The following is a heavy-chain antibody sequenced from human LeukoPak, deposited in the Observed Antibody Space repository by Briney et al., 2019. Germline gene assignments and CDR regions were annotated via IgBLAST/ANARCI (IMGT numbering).Heavy chain of an antibody. CDR1: GYSFSSCW. Sequence: KAGESLKISYKGSGYSFSSCWIGRVRQMPGKGLEWMGIIYPGDSDTRYSPSFQGQVTISADKSISTAYLQWSSLKASDTAMYYCARQVVVAAHFDYWGQGTLVTVSS. D-gene: IGHD2-15*01. CDR3: ARQVVVAAHFDY. CDR2: IYPGDSDT. J-gene: IGHJ4*02. V-gene: IGHV5-51*01.